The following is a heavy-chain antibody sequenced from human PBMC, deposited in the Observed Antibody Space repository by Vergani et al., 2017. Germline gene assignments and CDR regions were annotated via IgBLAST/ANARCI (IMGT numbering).Heavy chain of an antibody. CDR1: FDSIRNLY. V-gene: IGHV4-59*11. CDR2: IHYSENT. Sequence: QVQLQESGPGLVKSSETLSLTCSVSFDSIRNLYCNWIRQPPGKGLEWIGTIHYSENTNYNPSLKTRVTMSVDTSKNQFSLTLTSVTAADTAVYYCASDTHSGQSADRWGQGILVTVTS. D-gene: IGHD5-12*01. J-gene: IGHJ5*02. CDR3: ASDTHSGQSADR.